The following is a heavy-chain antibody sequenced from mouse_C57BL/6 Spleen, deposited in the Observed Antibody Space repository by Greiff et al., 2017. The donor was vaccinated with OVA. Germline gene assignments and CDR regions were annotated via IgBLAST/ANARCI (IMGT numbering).Heavy chain of an antibody. CDR3: ARGGDGPWFAY. CDR1: GYTFTSYW. J-gene: IGHJ3*01. V-gene: IGHV1-52*01. Sequence: QVQLKESGAELVRPGSSVKLSCKASGYTFTSYWMHWVKQRPIQGLEWIGNIDPSDSETHYNQKFKDKATLTVDKSASTAYMQLSSLTSEDSAVYYCARGGDGPWFAYWGQGTLVTVSA. D-gene: IGHD2-3*01. CDR2: IDPSDSET.